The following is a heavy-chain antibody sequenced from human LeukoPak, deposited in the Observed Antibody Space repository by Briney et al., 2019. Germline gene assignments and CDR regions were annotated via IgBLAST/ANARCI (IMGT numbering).Heavy chain of an antibody. CDR3: ARVLAAAGDYFDY. Sequence: GASVKVSCKASGNTFTGYHMHWVRQAPGQGLEWMGGINPNSGGTNYAQKFQGWVTMTTDTSTSTAYMELRSLRSDDTAVYYCARVLAAAGDYFDYWGQGTLVTVSS. CDR1: GNTFTGYH. V-gene: IGHV1-2*04. D-gene: IGHD6-13*01. CDR2: INPNSGGT. J-gene: IGHJ4*02.